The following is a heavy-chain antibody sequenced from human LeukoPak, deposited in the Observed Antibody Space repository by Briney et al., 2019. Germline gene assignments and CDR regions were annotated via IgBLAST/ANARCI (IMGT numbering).Heavy chain of an antibody. J-gene: IGHJ5*02. V-gene: IGHV1-69*05. CDR1: GGTFSSYA. CDR2: IIPIFGTA. CDR3: ARDSPGLRFLEWSPGWFDP. Sequence: ASVKVSCKASGGTFSSYAISWVRQAPGQGLEWMGGIIPIFGTANYAQKFQGRVTITTDESTSTAYMELSSLRSEDTAVYYCARDSPGLRFLEWSPGWFDPWGQGTLVTVSS. D-gene: IGHD3-3*01.